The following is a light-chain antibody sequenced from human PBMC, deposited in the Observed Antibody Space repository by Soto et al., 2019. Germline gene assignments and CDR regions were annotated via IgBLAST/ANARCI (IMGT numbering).Light chain of an antibody. CDR3: QQCYSSPRT. J-gene: IGKJ4*02. CDR1: QSCFYSTYTKNY. V-gene: IGKV4-1*01. CDR2: WXS. Sequence: IVMTQSRDSLAMSLVEWATIKGKACQSCFYSTYTKNYLACNQQKPGQPPKLVXAWXSTRESGGPDRLSGSGSGTDFTLPINSLQAEDLAVYYCQQCYSSPRTFGGGTKVDIK.